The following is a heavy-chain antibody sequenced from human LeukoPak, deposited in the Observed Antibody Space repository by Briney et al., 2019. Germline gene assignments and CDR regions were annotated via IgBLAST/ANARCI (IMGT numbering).Heavy chain of an antibody. CDR3: ARDEKYSSSSRFDY. J-gene: IGHJ4*02. CDR1: GGTFSSYA. CDR2: IIPIFGTT. D-gene: IGHD6-6*01. V-gene: IGHV1-69*01. Sequence: ASVKVSCKAFGGTFSSYAVSWVRQAPGQGLEWMGGIIPIFGTTNYAQKFQGRVTITADERTSKAYMELSSLRSEDTAVYYCARDEKYSSSSRFDYWGQGTLVTVPS.